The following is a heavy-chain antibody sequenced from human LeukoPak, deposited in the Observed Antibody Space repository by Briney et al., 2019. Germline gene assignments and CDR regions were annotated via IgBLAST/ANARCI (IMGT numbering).Heavy chain of an antibody. V-gene: IGHV3-15*01. J-gene: IGHJ4*02. Sequence: GGSLRLSCAASGFTFSNACMSWVRQAPGKGLEGVVGIKSKTDGGTTDYASPMKRRFTIARDDSKNTLYLQMNRLKTEDTAVYYCTTAPGEYGDEYPFDYWGQGTLVTVSS. CDR2: IKSKTDGGTT. CDR3: TTAPGEYGDEYPFDY. CDR1: GFTFSNAC. D-gene: IGHD4-17*01.